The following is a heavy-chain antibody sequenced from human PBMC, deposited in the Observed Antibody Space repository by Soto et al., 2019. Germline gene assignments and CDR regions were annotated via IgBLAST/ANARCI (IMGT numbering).Heavy chain of an antibody. CDR2: TANKVNSYTT. CDR3: ARVNTVTVYWYFDL. V-gene: IGHV3-72*01. D-gene: IGHD4-17*01. J-gene: IGHJ2*01. CDR1: GFIFSDHY. Sequence: EVQLVESGGGLVKPGGSLRLSCAASGFIFSDHYMGWVRQAPGKGLEWVGRTANKVNSYTTEYAASVKGRFTISRDDSRNSLNLQMNSLKTEDTAVYYCARVNTVTVYWYFDLWGRGNPATVSS.